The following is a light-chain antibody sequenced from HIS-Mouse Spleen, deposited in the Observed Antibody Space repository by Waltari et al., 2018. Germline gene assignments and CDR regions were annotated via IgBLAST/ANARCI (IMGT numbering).Light chain of an antibody. J-gene: IGKJ2*01. Sequence: DIVMTQSPDSLAVSLRARATINCKSSQSVLYSSNNKNYLAWYQQKPGQPPKLLIYWASTRESGVPDRFSGGGSGTDFTLTISSLQAEDVAVYYCQQYYSTPYTFGQGTKLEIK. CDR2: WAS. CDR3: QQYYSTPYT. CDR1: QSVLYSSNNKNY. V-gene: IGKV4-1*01.